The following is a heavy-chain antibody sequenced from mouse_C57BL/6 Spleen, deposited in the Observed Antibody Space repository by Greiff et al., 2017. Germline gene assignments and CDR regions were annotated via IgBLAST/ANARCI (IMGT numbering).Heavy chain of an antibody. D-gene: IGHD4-1*01. V-gene: IGHV5-17*01. Sequence: EVNVVESGGGLVKPGGSLKLSCAASGFTFSDYGMHWVRQAPEKGLEWVAYISSGSSTIYYADTVKGRFTISRDNAKNTLFLQMTSLRSEDTAMYYCARGGGTGFDYWGQGTTLTVSS. J-gene: IGHJ2*01. CDR1: GFTFSDYG. CDR2: ISSGSSTI. CDR3: ARGGGTGFDY.